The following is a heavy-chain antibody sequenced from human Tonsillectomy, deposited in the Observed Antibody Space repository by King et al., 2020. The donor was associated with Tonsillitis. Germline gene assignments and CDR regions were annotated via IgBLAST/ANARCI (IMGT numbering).Heavy chain of an antibody. CDR1: GFTFSSYA. CDR2: ISGSGCST. CDR3: AKAPTGTCRRPYGMDV. Sequence: EVQLQESGGGLVQPGGSLRLSCAASGFTFSSYAMSWVRQAPGKGLEWVSAISGSGCSTYYADSVKGRFTISRDNSKNTLYLQMNSLRAEDTAVYYCAKAPTGTCRRPYGMDVWGQGTTVTVSS. J-gene: IGHJ6*02. D-gene: IGHD4-11*01. V-gene: IGHV3-23*01.